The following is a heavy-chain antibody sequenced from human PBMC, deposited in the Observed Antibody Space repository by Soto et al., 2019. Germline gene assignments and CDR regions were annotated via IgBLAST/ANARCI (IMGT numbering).Heavy chain of an antibody. J-gene: IGHJ3*02. CDR1: GFTFSSYS. V-gene: IGHV3-21*01. CDR2: ISSSSSYI. CDR3: ARGSGSYCNAFDI. D-gene: IGHD1-26*01. Sequence: EVQLVESGGGLVKPGGSLRLSCAASGFTFSSYSMNWVRQAPGKGLEWVSSISSSSSYIYYADSVKGRFTISRDNAKNSLYLQIICLRAEDTAVYYCARGSGSYCNAFDIWGQGTMVTVSS.